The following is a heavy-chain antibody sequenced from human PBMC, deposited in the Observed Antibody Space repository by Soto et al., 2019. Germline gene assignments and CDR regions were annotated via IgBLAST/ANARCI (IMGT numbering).Heavy chain of an antibody. D-gene: IGHD3-10*01. J-gene: IGHJ3*02. Sequence: ASVKVSCKASGYTFTGYYMHWVRQAPGQGLEWMGWINPNSGGTNYAQKFQGWVTMTRDTSISTAYMELSRLRSDDTAVYYCARGFMVRGVHSPGPSSPTHNDAFDIWGQGTMVTVSS. CDR3: ARGFMVRGVHSPGPSSPTHNDAFDI. V-gene: IGHV1-2*04. CDR2: INPNSGGT. CDR1: GYTFTGYY.